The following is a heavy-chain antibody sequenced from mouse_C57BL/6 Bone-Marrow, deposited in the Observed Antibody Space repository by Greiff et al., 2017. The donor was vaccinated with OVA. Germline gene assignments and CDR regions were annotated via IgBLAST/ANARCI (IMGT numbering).Heavy chain of an antibody. D-gene: IGHD1-1*01. Sequence: VMLVESGPGLVQPSQSLSITCTVSGFSLTSYGVHWVRQPPGKGLEWLGVIWSGGSKDYNAAFISRLSISKDNSKSQVFFKMNSLQADDTAIYYCAKTGDGSSGFAYWGQGTLVTVSA. CDR2: IWSGGSK. V-gene: IGHV2-4*01. J-gene: IGHJ3*01. CDR1: GFSLTSYG. CDR3: AKTGDGSSGFAY.